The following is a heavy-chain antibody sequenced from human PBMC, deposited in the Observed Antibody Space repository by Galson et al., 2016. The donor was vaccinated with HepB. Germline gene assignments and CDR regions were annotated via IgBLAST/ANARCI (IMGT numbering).Heavy chain of an antibody. V-gene: IGHV3-33*01. D-gene: IGHD3-3*01. CDR2: IWYDGSKK. Sequence: SLRLSCAASGFTFSSYGMHWVRQAPGKGLEWVAVIWYDGSKKYYADSVKGRFTISRDNSKNTLYLQMNSLRAEDTAVYYCARDSFTIFGVTPNWFDPWGQGTLVTVSS. J-gene: IGHJ5*02. CDR1: GFTFSSYG. CDR3: ARDSFTIFGVTPNWFDP.